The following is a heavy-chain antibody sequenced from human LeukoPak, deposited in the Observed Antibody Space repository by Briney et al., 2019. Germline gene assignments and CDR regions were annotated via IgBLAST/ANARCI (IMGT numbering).Heavy chain of an antibody. CDR3: AREAYDSSGYYYWFDP. CDR2: IYYSGST. D-gene: IGHD3-22*01. J-gene: IGHJ5*02. Sequence: SETLSLTCTVSGGSISSYYWSWIRQPPGKGLEWIGYIYYSGSTNYNPSLKSRVTISVDTSKNQFSLKLSSVTAADTAVYYCAREAYDSSGYYYWFDPWGQVTLVTVSS. CDR1: GGSISSYY. V-gene: IGHV4-59*01.